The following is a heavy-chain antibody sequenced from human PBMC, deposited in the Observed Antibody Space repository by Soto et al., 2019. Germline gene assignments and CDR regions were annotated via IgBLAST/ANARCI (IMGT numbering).Heavy chain of an antibody. CDR3: ARHVKVAAASNWFDP. CDR1: GDSISSYY. CDR2: IYYSGST. V-gene: IGHV4-59*08. D-gene: IGHD2-15*01. J-gene: IGHJ5*02. Sequence: SETLSLTCTVSGDSISSYYWSWIRQPPGKGLEWIGYIYYSGSTNYNPSLKSRVTISVDTSKNQFSLKLSSVTAADTAVYYCARHVKVAAASNWFDPWGQGTLVTVSS.